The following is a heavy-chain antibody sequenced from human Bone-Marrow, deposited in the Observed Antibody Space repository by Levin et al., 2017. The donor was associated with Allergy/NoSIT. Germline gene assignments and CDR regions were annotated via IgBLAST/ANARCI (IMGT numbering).Heavy chain of an antibody. J-gene: IGHJ4*02. CDR3: VRGEYSSSPADY. V-gene: IGHV3-7*01. CDR1: GFTVSSSY. D-gene: IGHD6-6*01. Sequence: GGSLRLSCAASGFTVSSSYMNWVRQAPGKGLEWVANIKPDGSREYYVDSVRGRFTISRDNAKNSLYLQMNSLRADDTAVYYCVRGEYSSSPADYWGQGTLVTVSS. CDR2: IKPDGSRE.